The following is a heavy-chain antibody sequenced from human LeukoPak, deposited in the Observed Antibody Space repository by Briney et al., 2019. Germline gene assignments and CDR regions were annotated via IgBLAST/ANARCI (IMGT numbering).Heavy chain of an antibody. CDR3: AKALEYSYGWYYFDY. D-gene: IGHD5-18*01. CDR1: GFTFSSYA. J-gene: IGHJ4*02. CDR2: ISGSGGST. Sequence: GGSLRLSCATSGFTFSSYAMSWVRQAPGKGLEWVSAISGSGGSTYYADSVKGRFTISRDNSKNTLYLQMNSLRAEDTAVYYCAKALEYSYGWYYFDYWGQGTLVTVSS. V-gene: IGHV3-23*01.